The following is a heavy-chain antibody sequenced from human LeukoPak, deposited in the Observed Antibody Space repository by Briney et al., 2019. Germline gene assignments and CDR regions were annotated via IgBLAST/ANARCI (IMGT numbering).Heavy chain of an antibody. D-gene: IGHD2-2*02. J-gene: IGHJ5*02. CDR1: GGAISSYY. Sequence: SETLSLTCTVSGGAISSYYWSWIRQPAGKGLEWIGRIYTSGSTNYNPSLKSRVTMSVDTSKNQFSLKLSSVTAADTAVYYCARDRAYCSSISCYRVNWFDPWGQGTLVTVSS. V-gene: IGHV4-4*07. CDR3: ARDRAYCSSISCYRVNWFDP. CDR2: IYTSGST.